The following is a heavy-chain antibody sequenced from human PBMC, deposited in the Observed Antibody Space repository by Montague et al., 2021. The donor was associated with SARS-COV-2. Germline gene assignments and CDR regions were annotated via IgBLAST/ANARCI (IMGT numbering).Heavy chain of an antibody. Sequence: TLSLTCTVSGGSISYGGYFWNWIRQHPGKGLEWIGYIDKSGTTQYNPSLKSRVSLSVDTSKNQFSLKLSSVTAADTAVYYCARMPMGSGSYWFDPWGQGTLVTVSS. D-gene: IGHD3-10*01. CDR1: GGSISYGGYF. CDR3: ARMPMGSGSYWFDP. V-gene: IGHV4-31*03. CDR2: IDKSGTT. J-gene: IGHJ5*02.